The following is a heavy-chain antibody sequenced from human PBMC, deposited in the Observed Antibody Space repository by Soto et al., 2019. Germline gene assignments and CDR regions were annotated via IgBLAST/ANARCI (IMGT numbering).Heavy chain of an antibody. CDR1: GGTFTTYA. CDR2: FIPVFGTA. CDR3: ARGGRKQAAFDY. J-gene: IGHJ4*02. D-gene: IGHD3-16*01. Sequence: SVKVSCKASGGTFTTYAISWVRQVPGQGLEWMGGFIPVFGTANYAQNFQGRVALTADTTTAYMELSSLRSEDTAVYYCARGGRKQAAFDYWGQGTLVTVSS. V-gene: IGHV1-69*13.